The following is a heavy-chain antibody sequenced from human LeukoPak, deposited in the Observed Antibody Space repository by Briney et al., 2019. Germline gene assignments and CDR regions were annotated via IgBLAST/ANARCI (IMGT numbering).Heavy chain of an antibody. V-gene: IGHV3-53*01. D-gene: IGHD5-24*01. CDR1: GFTVSSNY. CDR3: AKTDGNFYFDY. CDR2: LYSGGNT. Sequence: GGTLRLSCAVSGFTVSSNYMTWVRQAPGKGLEWVVSLYSGGNTFYAESVRGRFTVSRDNSKNTVYLQMNSLRAADTAIYFCAKTDGNFYFDYWGQGTLVTVSS. J-gene: IGHJ4*02.